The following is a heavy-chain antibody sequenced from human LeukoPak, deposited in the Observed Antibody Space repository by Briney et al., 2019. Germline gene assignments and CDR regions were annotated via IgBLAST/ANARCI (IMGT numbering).Heavy chain of an antibody. J-gene: IGHJ6*03. V-gene: IGHV3-30*02. CDR3: AKTYYDILTGLGTILYYMDV. CDR2: IRYDGSNK. D-gene: IGHD3-9*01. Sequence: PGGSLRLSCAASGFTFSSYGMHWVRQAPGKGLEWVAFIRYDGSNKYYADSVKGRFTISRDNSKNTLYLQMNSLRAEDTAVYYCAKTYYDILTGLGTILYYMDVWGKGTTVTVSS. CDR1: GFTFSSYG.